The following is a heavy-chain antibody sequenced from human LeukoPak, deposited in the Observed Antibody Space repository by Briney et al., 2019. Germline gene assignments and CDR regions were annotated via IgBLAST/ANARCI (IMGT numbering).Heavy chain of an antibody. CDR2: ITPIFGTA. CDR1: GGTFSSYA. V-gene: IGHV1-69*05. D-gene: IGHD1-26*01. J-gene: IGHJ4*02. Sequence: GASVKVSCKASGGTFSSYAISWVRQAPGQGLEWMGGITPIFGTANYAQKFQGRVTITTDESTSTAYMELSSLRSEDTAVYYCARVSGSYFIFDYWGQGTLVTVSS. CDR3: ARVSGSYFIFDY.